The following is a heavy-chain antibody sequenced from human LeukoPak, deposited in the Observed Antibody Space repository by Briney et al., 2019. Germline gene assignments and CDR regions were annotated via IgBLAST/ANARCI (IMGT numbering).Heavy chain of an antibody. CDR2: TYYRSKWYT. CDR3: ARDTGLIDY. CDR1: GDSVSSNSAA. V-gene: IGHV6-1*01. J-gene: IGHJ4*02. Sequence: SQTLSLTCAISGDSVSSNSAAWNWIRKSPSRGLEFLGRTYYRSKWYTDYALSVKSRITINPDTSKNQLSLQLNSVTPEDTAVYYCARDTGLIDYWGQGTLVTVSS. D-gene: IGHD1-1*01.